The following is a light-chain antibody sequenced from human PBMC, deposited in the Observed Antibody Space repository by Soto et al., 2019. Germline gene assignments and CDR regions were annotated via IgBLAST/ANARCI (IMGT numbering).Light chain of an antibody. CDR3: QQRSNWPQT. J-gene: IGKJ1*01. CDR2: GES. V-gene: IGKV3-15*01. Sequence: ELVMTQSPATLSLSPGESATLSCRASQSVDSNLAWYQQKTGQAPRLLMYGESTRATGIPDRLSGSGSGTELNLTISRLQSEDFAVYYCQQRSNWPQTCGQGTKV. CDR1: QSVDSN.